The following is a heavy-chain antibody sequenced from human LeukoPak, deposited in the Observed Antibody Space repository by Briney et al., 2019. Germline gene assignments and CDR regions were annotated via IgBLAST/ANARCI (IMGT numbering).Heavy chain of an antibody. Sequence: GGSLRLSCAASGFTFSNYAMHWVRQAPGKGLEWVAVISYDGTDKYYADSVQGRFTISRDNAKNSLYLQMNSLRAEDTAVYYCARDQQLVPLNYYYGMDVWGQGTTVTVSS. CDR3: ARDQQLVPLNYYYGMDV. CDR1: GFTFSNYA. D-gene: IGHD6-13*01. J-gene: IGHJ6*02. V-gene: IGHV3-30-3*01. CDR2: ISYDGTDK.